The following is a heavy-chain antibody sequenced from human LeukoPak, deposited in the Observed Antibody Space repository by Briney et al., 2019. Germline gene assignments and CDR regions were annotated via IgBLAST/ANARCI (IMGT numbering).Heavy chain of an antibody. V-gene: IGHV4-59*01. D-gene: IGHD3-22*01. CDR1: GDSISSYY. J-gene: IGHJ4*02. CDR3: ATGYYEPFER. CDR2: ISDTGTT. Sequence: SETPSLTCTVSGDSISSYYWSWIRQPPGKGPEWIGCISDTGTTKYNPAFKSRVTVSVDLSKNQFSLKLTSVTAADTAVYFCATGYYEPFERWGQGTLVSVSS.